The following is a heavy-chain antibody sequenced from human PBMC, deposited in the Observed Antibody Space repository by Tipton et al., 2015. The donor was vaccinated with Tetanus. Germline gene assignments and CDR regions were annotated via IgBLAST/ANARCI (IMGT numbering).Heavy chain of an antibody. D-gene: IGHD6-25*01. J-gene: IGHJ6*02. CDR1: GFTFSSYW. Sequence: SLRLSCAASGFTFSSYWMHWVRQAPGKGLVWVSRINSDGSSTSYADSVKGRFTISRDNAKNTLYLQMNSLRAEDTAVYYCARGARGPYGMDVWGQGTTVTVSS. V-gene: IGHV3-74*01. CDR3: ARGARGPYGMDV. CDR2: INSDGSST.